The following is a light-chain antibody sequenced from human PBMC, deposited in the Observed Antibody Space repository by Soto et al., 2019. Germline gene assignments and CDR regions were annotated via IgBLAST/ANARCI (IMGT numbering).Light chain of an antibody. V-gene: IGKV1-39*01. J-gene: IGKJ1*01. CDR2: AAS. CDR3: QQSYSTPRT. Sequence: DIWLTQPPPSLYASVGDTVTLTCRASQSSSSYVNWYQQKPGKAPKLLIDAASSLQRVVPSMFSGSGAGTDFTLTISSLQPADFATYYCQQSYSTPRTCGLGTKVEIK. CDR1: QSSSSY.